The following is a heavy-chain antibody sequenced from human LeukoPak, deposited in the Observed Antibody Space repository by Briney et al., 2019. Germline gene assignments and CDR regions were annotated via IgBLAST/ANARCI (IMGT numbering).Heavy chain of an antibody. V-gene: IGHV3-23*01. Sequence: GGSLRLSCAASGISSSSYGMSWVRQAPGKGLEWASTLSSTGTTFYAGSVEGRFTISRANSENTLYLQMDSLRAADTALYYCARVGYSSSWFFFNFWGQGTLVTVSS. CDR3: ARVGYSSSWFFFNF. J-gene: IGHJ4*02. CDR1: GISSSSYG. D-gene: IGHD6-13*01. CDR2: LSSTGTT.